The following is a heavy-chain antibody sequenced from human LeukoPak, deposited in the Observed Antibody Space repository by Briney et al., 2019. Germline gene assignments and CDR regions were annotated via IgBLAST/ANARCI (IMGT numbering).Heavy chain of an antibody. V-gene: IGHV3-23*01. CDR3: ARVDYGSGSYRFDP. J-gene: IGHJ5*02. CDR2: ISGSGGST. D-gene: IGHD3-10*01. CDR1: GFTFSSYA. Sequence: PGGSLRLSCAASGFTFSSYAMSWVRQAPGKGLEWVSAISGSGGSTYYADSVKGRFTISRDNSKNTLYLQMNSLRAEDTAVYYCARVDYGSGSYRFDPWGQGALVTVSS.